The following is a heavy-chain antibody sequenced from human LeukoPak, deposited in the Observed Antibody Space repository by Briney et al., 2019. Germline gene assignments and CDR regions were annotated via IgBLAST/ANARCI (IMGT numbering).Heavy chain of an antibody. CDR1: GGSISSYY. Sequence: SSETLSLTCTVSGGSISSYYWSWIRQPPGKGLEWMGYIYYSGSTNYNPSLKSRVTISVDTSKNQFSLKLSSVTAADTAVYYCARVSHNTGTTDYWGQGTLVTVSS. D-gene: IGHD1-1*01. CDR3: ARVSHNTGTTDY. CDR2: IYYSGST. V-gene: IGHV4-59*01. J-gene: IGHJ4*02.